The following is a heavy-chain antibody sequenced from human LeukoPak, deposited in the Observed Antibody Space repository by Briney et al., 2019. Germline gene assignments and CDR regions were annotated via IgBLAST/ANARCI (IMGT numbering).Heavy chain of an antibody. J-gene: IGHJ4*02. CDR2: FDPEDGET. CDR3: ATGTTGGYGSGSYFLFDY. D-gene: IGHD3-10*01. V-gene: IGHV1-24*01. CDR1: GYTLTELS. Sequence: ASVKVSCKVSGYTLTELSMHGVRQAPGKGLEWMGGFDPEDGETIYAQKFQGRATMTEDTSTDTAYMELSSLRSEDTAVYYCATGTTGGYGSGSYFLFDYWGQGTLVTVSS.